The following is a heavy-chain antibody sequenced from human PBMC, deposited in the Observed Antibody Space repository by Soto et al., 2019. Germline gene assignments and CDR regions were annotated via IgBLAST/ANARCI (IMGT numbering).Heavy chain of an antibody. CDR2: IYYSGTT. V-gene: IGHV4-28*01. Sequence: QVQLQESGPGLVKPSDTLSLTCAVSGYSISSSNWWGWIRQPPGKGLEWIGYIYYSGTTYYNPSLKSRVTLSVDTSKNQFSLKLTSVTAVDTAVYYWARREIQGPIDYWGQGTLVTVSS. CDR1: GYSISSSNW. D-gene: IGHD1-26*01. CDR3: ARREIQGPIDY. J-gene: IGHJ4*02.